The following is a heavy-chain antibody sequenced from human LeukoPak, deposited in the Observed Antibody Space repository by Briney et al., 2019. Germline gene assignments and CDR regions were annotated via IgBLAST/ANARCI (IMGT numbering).Heavy chain of an antibody. D-gene: IGHD3-10*01. CDR2: MFYTGKS. CDR1: GASVSSGASY. Sequence: PSETLSLTCTVSGASVSSGASYWSWIRQHPGKGLGWIGYMFYTGKSYHNPSVKSRVSLSVDTSNNQFSLRLTSVTAADTAVYYCARGADLLWFGGVDYWGQGTLVTVSS. J-gene: IGHJ4*02. V-gene: IGHV4-61*08. CDR3: ARGADLLWFGGVDY.